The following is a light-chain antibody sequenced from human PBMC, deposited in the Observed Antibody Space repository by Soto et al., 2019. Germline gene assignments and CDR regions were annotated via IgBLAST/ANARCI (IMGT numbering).Light chain of an antibody. V-gene: IGKV3-20*01. CDR1: QIVSSSY. Sequence: EIVLTQSPGTLSLSPGERATLSCRANQIVSSSYLAWYQQKPGQAPRLLIYGASHRAAGIPDRFSGSGSGTDFTLTISGLEPEDFALYYCQHYGNSLTYTFGQGTKLEIK. CDR2: GAS. J-gene: IGKJ2*01. CDR3: QHYGNSLTYT.